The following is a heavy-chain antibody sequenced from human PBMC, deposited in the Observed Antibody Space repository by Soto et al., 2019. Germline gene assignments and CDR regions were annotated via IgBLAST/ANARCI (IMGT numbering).Heavy chain of an antibody. V-gene: IGHV4-31*03. D-gene: IGHD2-8*01. Sequence: TLSLTCTVSGGSISSGGYYWSWIRQHPGKGLEWIGYIYYSGSTYYSPSLKSRVTISVDTSKNQFSLKLSSVTAADTAVYYCAGVNVLMVYANNYYYGMDVWGQGTTVTVSS. CDR1: GGSISSGGYY. CDR3: AGVNVLMVYANNYYYGMDV. J-gene: IGHJ6*02. CDR2: IYYSGST.